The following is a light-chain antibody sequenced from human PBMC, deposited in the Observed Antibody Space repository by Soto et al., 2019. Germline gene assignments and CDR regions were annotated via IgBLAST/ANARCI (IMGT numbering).Light chain of an antibody. Sequence: QSVLTQPASVSGSPGQSITISCTGSSSDIGVYDYVSWYQQHPGKAPKLIISEVSDRPSGVSNRFSGSKSGNTASLTISGLQAEDEADYYCSSYANTRTWLFGGGTKVTVL. J-gene: IGLJ3*02. V-gene: IGLV2-14*01. CDR1: SSDIGVYDY. CDR2: EVS. CDR3: SSYANTRTWL.